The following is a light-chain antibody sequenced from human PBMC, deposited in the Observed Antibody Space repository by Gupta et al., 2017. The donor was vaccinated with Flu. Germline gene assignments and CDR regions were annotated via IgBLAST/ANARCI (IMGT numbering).Light chain of an antibody. J-gene: IGKJ1*01. CDR1: QAIRNY. CDR2: AAS. Sequence: DIQMTQSPSSLYASVVDRVTITCRTSQAIRNYFGRYQQKPGKAPKRLIYAASRLQSGVPSRFSGSGSGTEFTLTISSLQREDVATYYCQQHNSYPWAFGQGTKVESK. CDR3: QQHNSYPWA. V-gene: IGKV1-17*01.